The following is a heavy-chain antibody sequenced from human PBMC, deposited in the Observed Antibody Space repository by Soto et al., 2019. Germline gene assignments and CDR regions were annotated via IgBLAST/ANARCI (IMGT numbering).Heavy chain of an antibody. Sequence: GSLRLSCADSGFILRNYWMSWVRQAPGMGLQWVASIKEDGSEKYYVDPVKGRFTISRENAKNSLYQQMNSLRAEDTAVYYCARYRSLDPWGQGILVTVSS. CDR1: GFILRNYW. J-gene: IGHJ5*02. D-gene: IGHD3-16*02. CDR3: ARYRSLDP. V-gene: IGHV3-7*03. CDR2: IKEDGSEK.